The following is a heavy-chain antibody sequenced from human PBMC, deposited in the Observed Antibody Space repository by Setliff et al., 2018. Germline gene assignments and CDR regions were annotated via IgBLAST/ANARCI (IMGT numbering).Heavy chain of an antibody. CDR2: ISSGGDGT. V-gene: IGHV3-23*01. CDR1: GFTFDRYA. CDR3: AKDTYYYDSSGYYVFDY. J-gene: IGHJ4*02. D-gene: IGHD3-22*01. Sequence: LSLSCAASGFTFDRYAMSWVRQAPGKGLEWVSTISSGGDGTNYADFVKGRFTISRDNSKNTLYLQMNSLRVEDTAVYYCAKDTYYYDSSGYYVFDYWGQGTLVTVSS.